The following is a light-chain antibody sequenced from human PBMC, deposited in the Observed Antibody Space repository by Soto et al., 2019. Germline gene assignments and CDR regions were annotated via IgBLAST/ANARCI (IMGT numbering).Light chain of an antibody. CDR2: GAS. J-gene: IGKJ5*01. Sequence: EIVMTQSPATLSVSPGERATLSCRASQSVSSNLAWYQQKPGQAPRLLIYGASTRATGIPARFSGIRSATDCTLTISSLQSEDFALYYCQQYNNWPPTFGQGTRLEIK. V-gene: IGKV3-15*01. CDR1: QSVSSN. CDR3: QQYNNWPPT.